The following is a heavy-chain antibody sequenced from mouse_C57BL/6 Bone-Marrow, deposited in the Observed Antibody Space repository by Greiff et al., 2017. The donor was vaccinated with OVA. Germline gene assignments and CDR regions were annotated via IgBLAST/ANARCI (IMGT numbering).Heavy chain of an antibody. V-gene: IGHV5-15*01. CDR1: GFTFSDYG. Sequence: EVKLMESGGGLVQPGGSLKLSCAASGFTFSDYGMAWVRQAPRKGPEWVAFISNLAYSIYYADTVTGRFTISRENAKNTLYLEMSSLRSEDTAMYYCARIYYDYDDWYFDVWGTGTTVTVSS. J-gene: IGHJ1*03. CDR2: ISNLAYSI. D-gene: IGHD2-4*01. CDR3: ARIYYDYDDWYFDV.